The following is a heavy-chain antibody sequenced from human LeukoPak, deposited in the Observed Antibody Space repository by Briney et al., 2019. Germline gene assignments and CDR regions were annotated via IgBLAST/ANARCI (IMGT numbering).Heavy chain of an antibody. V-gene: IGHV4-59*12. CDR2: IYYRVTS. J-gene: IGHJ4*02. CDR1: GDSFSYFY. Sequence: SETLSLTCTVSGDSFSYFYWSWIRQPPGKGLEWIGYIYYRVTSDYNPSLKSRVTISVDTSKNQFSLKLSSVTAADTAVYYCARGDSSGFFLFDYWGQGTLVTVSS. CDR3: ARGDSSGFFLFDY. D-gene: IGHD3-22*01.